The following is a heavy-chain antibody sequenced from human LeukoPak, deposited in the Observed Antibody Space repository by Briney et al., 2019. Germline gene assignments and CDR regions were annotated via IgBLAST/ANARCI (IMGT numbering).Heavy chain of an antibody. J-gene: IGHJ5*02. V-gene: IGHV5-51*01. CDR3: ASAYYYDSSGNGNWFDP. CDR1: GYSFTSYR. D-gene: IGHD3-22*01. Sequence: GESLKISCKGSGYSFTSYRIGWVRQMPGKGLEWMGIIDPGDSDTRYSPSFQGQVTISADKSISTAYLQWSSLKASDTAMYYCASAYYYDSSGNGNWFDPWGQGTLVTVSS. CDR2: IDPGDSDT.